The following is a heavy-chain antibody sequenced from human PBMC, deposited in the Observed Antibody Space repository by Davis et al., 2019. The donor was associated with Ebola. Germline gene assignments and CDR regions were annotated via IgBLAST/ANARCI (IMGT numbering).Heavy chain of an antibody. CDR1: GYTFTSYG. D-gene: IGHD6-13*01. CDR2: ISAYNGNT. J-gene: IGHJ6*02. CDR3: ASGIAAAGTIRYYYYYGMDV. Sequence: ASVKVSCKASGYTFTSYGISWVRQAPGQGLEWMGWISAYNGNTNYAQKFQGRVTITADESTSTAYMELSSLRSEDTAVYYCASGIAAAGTIRYYYYYGMDVWGQGTTVTVSS. V-gene: IGHV1-18*04.